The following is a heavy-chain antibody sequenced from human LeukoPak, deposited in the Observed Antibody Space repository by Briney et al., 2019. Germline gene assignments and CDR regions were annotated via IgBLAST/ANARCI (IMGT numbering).Heavy chain of an antibody. CDR3: TAAYGSGSPSPYYYYGMDV. D-gene: IGHD3-10*01. V-gene: IGHV3-15*01. CDR2: IKRKSDGGTT. CDR1: GFTFSNAW. Sequence: GGSLRLSCAASGFTFSNAWMTWVRQAPGQGPEWVGRIKRKSDGGTTDYAAPVKGRFTISRDDSKNTLYLQMNSLKTEDTAVYYCTAAYGSGSPSPYYYYGMDVWGKGTTVTVSS. J-gene: IGHJ6*04.